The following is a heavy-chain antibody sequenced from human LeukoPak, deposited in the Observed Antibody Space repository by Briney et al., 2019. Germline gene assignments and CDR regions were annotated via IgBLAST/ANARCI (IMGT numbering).Heavy chain of an antibody. V-gene: IGHV1-2*02. J-gene: IGHJ4*02. CDR3: ARTYYDSSGYVPFDY. CDR1: GYTFTGYY. Sequence: ASVKVSCKSSGYTFTGYYMHWVRQAPGQGLEWMGWINPNSAVTNYAQKFQGRVTMTRDTSISTAYMELSRLRSDDTAVYYCARTYYDSSGYVPFDYWGQGTLVTVSS. CDR2: INPNSAVT. D-gene: IGHD3-22*01.